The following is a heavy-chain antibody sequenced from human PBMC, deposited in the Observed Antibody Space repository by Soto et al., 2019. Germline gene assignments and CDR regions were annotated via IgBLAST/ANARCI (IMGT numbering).Heavy chain of an antibody. J-gene: IGHJ6*02. CDR3: AKGGTGYSSGSRYYYYYYGMDV. D-gene: IGHD6-19*01. CDR2: ISYDGSNK. Sequence: GGSLRLSCAASGGTFSSYGMHWVRQAPGKGLEGVAVISYDGSNKYYADSVKGRFTISRDNSKNTLYLQMNSLRAEDTAVYYCAKGGTGYSSGSRYYYYYYGMDVWGQGTKVTVSS. V-gene: IGHV3-30*18. CDR1: GGTFSSYG.